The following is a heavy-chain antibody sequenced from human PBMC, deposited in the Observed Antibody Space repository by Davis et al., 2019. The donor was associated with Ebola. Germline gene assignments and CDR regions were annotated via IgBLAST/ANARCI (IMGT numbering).Heavy chain of an antibody. CDR2: ISGSGGST. Sequence: GSLRLSCAASGFTFSSYAMSWVRQAPGKGLEWVSAISGSGGSTYYADSVKGRFTISRDNSKNTLYLQMNSLRAEDTAVYYCAKDVIWFGELSNWFDPWGQGTLVTVSS. J-gene: IGHJ5*02. CDR3: AKDVIWFGELSNWFDP. D-gene: IGHD3-10*01. CDR1: GFTFSSYA. V-gene: IGHV3-23*01.